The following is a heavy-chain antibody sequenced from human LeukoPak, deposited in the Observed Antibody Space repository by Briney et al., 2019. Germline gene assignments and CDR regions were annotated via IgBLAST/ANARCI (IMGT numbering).Heavy chain of an antibody. CDR2: INPSGGST. CDR3: ARDTGIGLAVAGTGLDY. J-gene: IGHJ4*02. Sequence: ASVKVSCKASGYTFTSYYMHWVRQAPGQGLEWMGIINPSGGSTIYAQKFQGRVTMTRDTSTSTVYMELSSLRSEDTAVYYCARDTGIGLAVAGTGLDYWGQGTLVTVSS. D-gene: IGHD6-19*01. V-gene: IGHV1-46*01. CDR1: GYTFTSYY.